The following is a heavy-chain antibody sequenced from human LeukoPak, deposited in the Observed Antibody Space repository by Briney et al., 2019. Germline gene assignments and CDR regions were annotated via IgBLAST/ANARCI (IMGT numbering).Heavy chain of an antibody. Sequence: SETLSLTCTVSGGSISSYYWSWIRQPPGKGLEWIGYTYYSGSTNYNPSLKSRVTISVDTSKNQFSLKLSSVTAADTAVYYCARAGSSSWSWFDPWGQGTLATVSS. CDR2: TYYSGST. CDR3: ARAGSSSWSWFDP. D-gene: IGHD6-13*01. J-gene: IGHJ5*02. CDR1: GGSISSYY. V-gene: IGHV4-59*01.